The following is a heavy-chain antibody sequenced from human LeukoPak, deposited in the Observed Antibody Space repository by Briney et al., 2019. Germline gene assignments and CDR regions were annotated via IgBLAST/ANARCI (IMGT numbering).Heavy chain of an antibody. Sequence: SQTLSLTCTVSGGSISSGDYYWSWIRQHPGKGLEWIGHIHYSGTTYYNPSLNSRVTISVDRSANHFSLKVSSVTAADTAVYYCARDAIDSNYFDFWGQGTLVTVSS. CDR2: IHYSGTT. J-gene: IGHJ4*02. CDR3: ARDAIDSNYFDF. D-gene: IGHD4-11*01. V-gene: IGHV4-31*03. CDR1: GGSISSGDYY.